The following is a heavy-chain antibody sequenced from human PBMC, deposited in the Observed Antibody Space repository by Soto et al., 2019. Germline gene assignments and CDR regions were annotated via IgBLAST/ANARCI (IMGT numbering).Heavy chain of an antibody. CDR3: AKDASATATADFDY. CDR2: ISGSGGST. V-gene: IGHV3-23*01. D-gene: IGHD2-15*01. CDR1: GFTFISYG. J-gene: IGHJ4*02. Sequence: GGSLRVSCAASGFTFISYGMSWVRQAPGKGLEWVSAISGSGGSTYYADSVKGRFTISRDNSKNTLYLQMNSLRAEDTAVYYCAKDASATATADFDYWGQGTLVTVSS.